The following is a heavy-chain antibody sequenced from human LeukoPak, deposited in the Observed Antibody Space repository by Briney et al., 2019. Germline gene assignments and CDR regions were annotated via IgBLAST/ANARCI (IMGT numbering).Heavy chain of an antibody. J-gene: IGHJ3*02. V-gene: IGHV5-51*01. Sequence: GESLKISCKGSGYSFTNYWIGWVRQMPGKGLEWMGIIYPGDSDTRYSPSFQGQVTISADKSISTAYLQWSSLKASDTAIFYCARRSVPEKTSPSTFDIWGQGTMVTVSS. CDR3: ARRSVPEKTSPSTFDI. CDR2: IYPGDSDT. D-gene: IGHD4-11*01. CDR1: GYSFTNYW.